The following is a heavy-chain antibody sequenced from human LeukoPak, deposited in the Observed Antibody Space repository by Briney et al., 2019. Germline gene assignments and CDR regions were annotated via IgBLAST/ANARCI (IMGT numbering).Heavy chain of an antibody. J-gene: IGHJ1*01. Sequence: ASVKVSCKASGYTFTSYGMAWVRQAPGQGLEWMGWINTQTGNPAYAQGFTGRFVLSLDTSVSTAYLQINSLKAEDTAVYYCARGVDVPTSEYFQYWGQGTLVTVSS. CDR3: ARGVDVPTSEYFQY. D-gene: IGHD5-12*01. CDR2: INTQTGNP. CDR1: GYTFTSYG. V-gene: IGHV7-4-1*02.